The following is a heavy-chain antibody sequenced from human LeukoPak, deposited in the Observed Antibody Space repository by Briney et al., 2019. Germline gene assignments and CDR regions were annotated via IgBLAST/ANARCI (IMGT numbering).Heavy chain of an antibody. CDR1: GGSFSGYY. Sequence: SETLSLTCAVYGGSFSGYYWSWIRQPPGKGLEWIGEINHSGSTNYNPSLKSRVTISVDTSKNQFSLKLSSVTAADTAVYYCARDTGGPSSSWYRPWFDPWGQGTLVTVSS. CDR3: ARDTGGPSSSWYRPWFDP. V-gene: IGHV4-34*01. J-gene: IGHJ5*02. CDR2: INHSGST. D-gene: IGHD6-13*01.